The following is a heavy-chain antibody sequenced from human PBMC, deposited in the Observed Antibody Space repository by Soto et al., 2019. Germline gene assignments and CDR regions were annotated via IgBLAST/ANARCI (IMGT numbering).Heavy chain of an antibody. CDR2: INAGNGNT. J-gene: IGHJ6*02. D-gene: IGHD3-10*01. V-gene: IGHV1-3*01. CDR1: GYTFTSYA. Sequence: ASVKVSCKASGYTFTSYAMHWVRQAPGQRLEWMGWINAGNGNTKYSQKFQGRVTITRDTSASTAYMELSSLRSEDTAFYSCARGGSGILNYYSGMAVWAQGTTVTVSS. CDR3: ARGGSGILNYYSGMAV.